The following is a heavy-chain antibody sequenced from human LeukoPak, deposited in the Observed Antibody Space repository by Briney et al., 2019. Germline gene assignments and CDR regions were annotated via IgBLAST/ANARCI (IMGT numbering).Heavy chain of an antibody. V-gene: IGHV3-23*01. Sequence: GGSLRLSCAASGFTFSSYGMHWVRQAPGKGLEWVSAISGSGGSTYYADSVKGRFTISRDNSKNTLYLQMNSLRAEDTAVYYCAKDHSSGWPRDFDYWGQGTLVTVSS. CDR1: GFTFSSYG. J-gene: IGHJ4*02. CDR3: AKDHSSGWPRDFDY. D-gene: IGHD6-19*01. CDR2: ISGSGGST.